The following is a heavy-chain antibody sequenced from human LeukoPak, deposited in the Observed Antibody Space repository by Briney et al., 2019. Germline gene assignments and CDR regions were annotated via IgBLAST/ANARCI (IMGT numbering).Heavy chain of an antibody. Sequence: PSETLSLTCGVSGASFSGYHWTWIRQPPGKGLEWIGEINDSESTTYNPSLKSRVTISVDTSKNQFSLKLSSVTAADTAVYYCARGNIGYNRWGQGTLVIVSS. J-gene: IGHJ5*02. CDR1: GASFSGYH. CDR2: INDSEST. V-gene: IGHV4-34*01. D-gene: IGHD6-13*01. CDR3: ARGNIGYNR.